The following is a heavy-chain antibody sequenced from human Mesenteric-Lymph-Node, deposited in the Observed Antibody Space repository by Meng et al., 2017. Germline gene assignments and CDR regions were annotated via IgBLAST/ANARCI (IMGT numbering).Heavy chain of an antibody. V-gene: IGHV3-15*01. J-gene: IGHJ4*02. CDR2: IKSITDGGTT. Sequence: GESLKISCAVSGFTSSDAWMTWVRQAPGQGLEYVGHIKSITDGGTTDYAAPVKDRFTISRDDSKNMVHQQMIGLKSEDTAVYYCTAARGYKSGSDYWGQGTLVTVSS. CDR3: TAARGYKSGSDY. CDR1: GFTSSDAW. D-gene: IGHD3-10*01.